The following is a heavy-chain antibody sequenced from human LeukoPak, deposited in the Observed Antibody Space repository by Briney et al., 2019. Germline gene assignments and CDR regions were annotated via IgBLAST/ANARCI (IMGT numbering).Heavy chain of an antibody. V-gene: IGHV3-48*03. Sequence: GGSLRLSCAASGFIFSSFEMIRVRQAPGKGLEWVSYINSGASNIQYADSVKGRFTISRDNAKNSLYLQMNALRGDDTAVYYCARDGGPITLHYALDTWGQGTTVTVSS. CDR3: ARDGGPITLHYALDT. CDR2: INSGASNI. J-gene: IGHJ6*02. D-gene: IGHD1-14*01. CDR1: GFIFSSFE.